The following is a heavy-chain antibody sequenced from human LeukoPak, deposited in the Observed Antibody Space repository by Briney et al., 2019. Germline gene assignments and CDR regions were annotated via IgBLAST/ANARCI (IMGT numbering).Heavy chain of an antibody. Sequence: SETLSLTCTVSGGSISSGGYYWSWTRQHPGKGLEWIGYIFYSGSTYFHPSLQSRTTMSVDTSKNQFSLKLSSVTAADTAVYYCARTAAGKDHDFWGQGTLVTVS. J-gene: IGHJ4*02. V-gene: IGHV4-31*03. CDR3: ARTAAGKDHDF. CDR1: GGSISSGGYY. CDR2: IFYSGST. D-gene: IGHD6-13*01.